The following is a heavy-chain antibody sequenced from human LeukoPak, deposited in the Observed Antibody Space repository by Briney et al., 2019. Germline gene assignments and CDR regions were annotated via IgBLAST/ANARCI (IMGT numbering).Heavy chain of an antibody. CDR3: TRVGYIDEGIDY. D-gene: IGHD5-24*01. V-gene: IGHV3-74*01. CDR2: INNDGSTT. Sequence: GGSLRLSCEASGFTFNQYWMHWVRQAPGKGLVWVSRINNDGSTTNYADSVKGRFTISRDNAKNSLYLQMNSLRAEDTAIYYCTRVGYIDEGIDYWGQGTLVTVSS. CDR1: GFTFNQYW. J-gene: IGHJ4*02.